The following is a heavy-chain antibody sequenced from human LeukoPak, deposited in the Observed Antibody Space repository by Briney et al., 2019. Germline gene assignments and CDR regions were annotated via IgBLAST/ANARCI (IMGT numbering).Heavy chain of an antibody. Sequence: GGSLRLSCAASGFTFSSYWMSWVRQAPGKGLEWVVNIKQDGSEKYYVDSVKGRFTISRDNAKNSLYLQMNSLRAEDTAVYYCARDSITIFWGYYYYYMDVWGKGTTVTVSS. V-gene: IGHV3-7*01. CDR1: GFTFSSYW. J-gene: IGHJ6*03. D-gene: IGHD3-9*01. CDR3: ARDSITIFWGYYYYYMDV. CDR2: IKQDGSEK.